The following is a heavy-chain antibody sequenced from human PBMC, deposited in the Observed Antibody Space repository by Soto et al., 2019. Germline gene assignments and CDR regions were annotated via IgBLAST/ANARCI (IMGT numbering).Heavy chain of an antibody. D-gene: IGHD1-26*01. V-gene: IGHV1-18*01. CDR3: ARLLGPTSSDNWFDP. Sequence: QVKLVQSGAEVKKPGASVKVSCETSGYAFFSYRIAWVRHAPGQGLEWMAWVSGYNGHTNYAQKFQGRVTMTRDISTTTAYMELRNLRSDDTAVYYCARLLGPTSSDNWFDPWGQGTLVTVSS. CDR1: GYAFFSYR. CDR2: VSGYNGHT. J-gene: IGHJ5*02.